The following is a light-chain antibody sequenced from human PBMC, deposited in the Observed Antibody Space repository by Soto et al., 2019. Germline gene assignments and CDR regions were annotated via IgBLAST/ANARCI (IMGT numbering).Light chain of an antibody. J-gene: IGKJ4*01. CDR2: EVS. CDR1: QSLLYSYGRTY. CDR3: MQSIHLPLT. V-gene: IGKV2D-29*01. Sequence: EIVMTQTPSSLSVTPGQPASISCKSSQSLLYSYGRTYLYWFLQRPGQPPQLLIYEVSHRFSGVPDRFSGCGSGTDFTLKISRVEADDGGDYYCMQSIHLPLTFGGGRAVEIK.